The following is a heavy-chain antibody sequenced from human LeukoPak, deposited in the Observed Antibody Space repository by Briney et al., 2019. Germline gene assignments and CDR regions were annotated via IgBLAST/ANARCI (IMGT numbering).Heavy chain of an antibody. CDR1: GFTLSSYW. D-gene: IGHD6-13*01. CDR3: ASRAGYTGSWSAFDY. Sequence: GGSLRLSCAASGFTLSSYWMTWVRQAPGKGLQWVANINQDGSEMYYVDSVKGRFTISRDNAKNSLYLQMNSLRAEDTAVYYCASRAGYTGSWSAFDYWGQGTLVTVSS. J-gene: IGHJ4*02. V-gene: IGHV3-7*05. CDR2: INQDGSEM.